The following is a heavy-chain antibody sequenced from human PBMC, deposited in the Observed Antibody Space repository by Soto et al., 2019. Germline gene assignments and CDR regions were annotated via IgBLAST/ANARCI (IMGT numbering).Heavy chain of an antibody. V-gene: IGHV3-23*01. CDR2: ISGSGGST. CDR1: GFTFSSYA. J-gene: IGHJ3*02. CDR3: AKDSGSGYYRVHAFDI. D-gene: IGHD3-22*01. Sequence: GGSLRLSCAASGFTFSSYAMSWVRQAPGKGLKWVSAISGSGGSTYYANSVKGRFTISRDNSKNTLYLQMNSLRAEDTAVYYCAKDSGSGYYRVHAFDIWGQGTMVTVSS.